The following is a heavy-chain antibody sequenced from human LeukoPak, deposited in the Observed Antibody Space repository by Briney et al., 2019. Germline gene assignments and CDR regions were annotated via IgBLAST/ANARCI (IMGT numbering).Heavy chain of an antibody. Sequence: GGSLRLSCAVSGFNFSSDWIDWVRQAPGKGLLWVSLINTDGSATTYGDSAKGRFTVSRDNDKNTLFLEMNSLRVEDTAVYYCARGTAATAGIDYWGQGTLVTVSS. J-gene: IGHJ4*02. CDR3: ARGTAATAGIDY. CDR2: INTDGSAT. V-gene: IGHV3-74*01. D-gene: IGHD6-13*01. CDR1: GFNFSSDW.